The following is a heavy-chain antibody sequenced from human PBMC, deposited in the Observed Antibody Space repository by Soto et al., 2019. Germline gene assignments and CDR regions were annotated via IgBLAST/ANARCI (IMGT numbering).Heavy chain of an antibody. CDR1: GFTFSSYG. Sequence: QVQLVESGGGVVQPGRSLRLSCAASGFTFSSYGMHWVRQAPGKGLEWVAVIWYDGSNKYYADSVKGRFTISRDNSKNTLYLQMNSLNAEDTAVYYCARDSHFLTMVRGVLDVWGQGTTVTVSS. J-gene: IGHJ6*02. V-gene: IGHV3-33*01. CDR3: ARDSHFLTMVRGVLDV. D-gene: IGHD3-10*01. CDR2: IWYDGSNK.